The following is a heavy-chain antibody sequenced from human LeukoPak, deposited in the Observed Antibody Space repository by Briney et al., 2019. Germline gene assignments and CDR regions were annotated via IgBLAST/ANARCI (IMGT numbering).Heavy chain of an antibody. CDR1: GYTFTSYG. V-gene: IGHV1-18*01. CDR2: ISAYNGNT. J-gene: IGHJ6*02. Sequence: ASVKVSCKASGYTFTSYGISWVRQAPGQGLEWMGWISAYNGNTNYAQKLQGRVTMTTDTSTSTAYMELRSLRSDDTAVYYCARDREGMESTAPLWFGELLARYYYYGMDVWGQGTTVTVSS. D-gene: IGHD3-10*01. CDR3: ARDREGMESTAPLWFGELLARYYYYGMDV.